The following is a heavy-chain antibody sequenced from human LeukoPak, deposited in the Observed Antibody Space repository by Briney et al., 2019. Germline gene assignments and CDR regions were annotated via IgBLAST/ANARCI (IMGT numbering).Heavy chain of an antibody. CDR1: GYTLTDYY. CDR2: INPNSGAT. D-gene: IGHD4-17*01. CDR3: ARGNDYENAFDI. V-gene: IGHV1-2*02. J-gene: IGHJ3*02. Sequence: ASVKVSCKASGYTLTDYYLHWVRQAPGQGLKWMGWINPNSGATHYAQSFQARVTMTRDTSIASSYMELTGLESDDTAVYYCARGNDYENAFDIWGQGTMVTVSS.